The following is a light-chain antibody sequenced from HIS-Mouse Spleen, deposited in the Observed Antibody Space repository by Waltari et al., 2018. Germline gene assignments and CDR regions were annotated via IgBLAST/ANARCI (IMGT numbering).Light chain of an antibody. CDR1: QRLVYSDGNTS. J-gene: IGKJ1*01. V-gene: IGKV2-30*01. CDR3: MQGTHWPT. CDR2: TVS. Sequence: VVMTQSPLSLPVTLGQPASIYSRSSQRLVYSDGNTSLNWVQQRTGQSPVRLSYTVSNPDSGVPDRFSGSGSGTEFTLKISRVEAEDVGVYYCMQGTHWPTFGQGTKVEIK.